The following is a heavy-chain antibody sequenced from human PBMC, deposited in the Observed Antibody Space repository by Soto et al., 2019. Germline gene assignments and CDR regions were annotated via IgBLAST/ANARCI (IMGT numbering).Heavy chain of an antibody. CDR1: GFTFSSYA. D-gene: IGHD2-21*02. Sequence: GGSRRLSCAASGFTFSSYAMSWVRQAPGKGLEWVSAISGSGGSTYHADSVKGRFTISRDNSKNTLYLQMNSLRAEDTAVYYCAKLSGLVVTAIDYWGQGTLVTVSS. CDR3: AKLSGLVVTAIDY. J-gene: IGHJ4*02. CDR2: ISGSGGST. V-gene: IGHV3-23*01.